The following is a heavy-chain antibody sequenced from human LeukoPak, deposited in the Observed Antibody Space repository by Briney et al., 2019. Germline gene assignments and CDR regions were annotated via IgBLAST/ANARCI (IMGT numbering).Heavy chain of an antibody. CDR1: VGSFSRYY. CDR3: ARVSGATITTYYGMDV. J-gene: IGHJ6*02. Sequence: SETLSVTCTVSVGSFSRYYWSWMRQPPGKGRGWVGYIHYSGSTNYSPSLKSRVTISMDTSKNQFSLRLSSVTALDTAVYYCARVSGATITTYYGMDVWGQGTTVTVS. V-gene: IGHV4-59*01. CDR2: IHYSGST. D-gene: IGHD5-12*01.